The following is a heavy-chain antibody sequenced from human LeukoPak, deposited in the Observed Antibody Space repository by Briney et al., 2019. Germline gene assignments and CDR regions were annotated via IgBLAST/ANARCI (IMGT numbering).Heavy chain of an antibody. D-gene: IGHD7-27*01. CDR2: ISAYNGNT. V-gene: IGHV1-18*01. J-gene: IGHJ4*02. Sequence: ASVKVSCKASGYTFTSYGISGVRQAPGQGPEWMGWISAYNGNTNYAQKLQGRVTRPTDTSTSTAYMELRSLRSDNTAVYYCARGTGPYLDYWGQGTLVSVPS. CDR1: GYTFTSYG. CDR3: ARGTGPYLDY.